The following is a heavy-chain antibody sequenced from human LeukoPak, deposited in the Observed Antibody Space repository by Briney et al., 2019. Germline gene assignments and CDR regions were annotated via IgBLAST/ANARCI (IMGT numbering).Heavy chain of an antibody. CDR1: EFTFSSFW. D-gene: IGHD2-15*01. CDR2: IRPDGSER. V-gene: IGHV3-7*03. Sequence: GSLLLSCAASEFTFSSFWMIWVRQAPGKGLEWVASIRPDGSERYFVESVKGRFTLSRDNAKDSLNLQMNSLRAEDTAVYYCARRSGGDAFDMWGQGTMVTVSS. CDR3: ARRSGGDAFDM. J-gene: IGHJ3*02.